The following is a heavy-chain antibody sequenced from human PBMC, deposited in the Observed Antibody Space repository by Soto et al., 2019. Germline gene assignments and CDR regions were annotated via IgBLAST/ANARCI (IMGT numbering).Heavy chain of an antibody. Sequence: ASVKVSCKASGYSFSGHFIHWVRQVPGQGLEWMGWIDPSNGGANYARKFQGWITMTGDASVSTAYMELARLRSDDTAVYYCARATVRDCITTTCFNRHNWLDPWGHGTLVTV. CDR3: ARATVRDCITTTCFNRHNWLDP. CDR1: GYSFSGHF. CDR2: IDPSNGGA. V-gene: IGHV1-2*04. J-gene: IGHJ5*02. D-gene: IGHD2-2*01.